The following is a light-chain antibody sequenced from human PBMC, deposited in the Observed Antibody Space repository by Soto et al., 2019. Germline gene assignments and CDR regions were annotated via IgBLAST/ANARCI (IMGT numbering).Light chain of an antibody. CDR2: DAS. J-gene: IGKJ2*01. CDR3: QQYNSYSPYT. CDR1: QSISSW. Sequence: DIQMTQSPSTLSASVGDRVTITCRASQSISSWLAWYQQKPGKAPKLLIYDASSLESGVPSRFSGSGSGTAFTLTISSLQPDDFEAYYCQQYNSYSPYTFGQGTKLEIK. V-gene: IGKV1-5*01.